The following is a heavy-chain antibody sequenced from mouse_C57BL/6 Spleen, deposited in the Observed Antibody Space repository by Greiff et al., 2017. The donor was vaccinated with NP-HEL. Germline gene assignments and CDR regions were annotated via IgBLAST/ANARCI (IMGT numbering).Heavy chain of an antibody. CDR1: GYAFSSYW. D-gene: IGHD1-2*01. Sequence: QVQLQQSGAELVKPGASVKISCKASGYAFSSYWMNWVKQRPGKGLEWLGQIYPGDGDTNYNGKFKGKATLTADKSSSTAYMQLSSLTSEDSAVYFGAREGGGFTTAFYFDYWGQGTTLTVSS. J-gene: IGHJ2*01. V-gene: IGHV1-80*01. CDR3: AREGGGFTTAFYFDY. CDR2: IYPGDGDT.